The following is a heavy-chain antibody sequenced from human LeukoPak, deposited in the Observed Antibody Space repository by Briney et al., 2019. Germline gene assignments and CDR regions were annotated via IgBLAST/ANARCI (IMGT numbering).Heavy chain of an antibody. V-gene: IGHV1-69*04. CDR2: IIPILGIT. CDR3: ARSYYGSGSYYYYFDY. CDR1: GGTSSDYA. Sequence: SVKDSCKHSGGTSSDYAFSWVRQAPGQGLEWVARIIPILGITNSALKFRGRVTITADNSTSTAYMELSSLASEDTAVYYCARSYYGSGSYYYYFDYWAQGTLVTVSS. J-gene: IGHJ4*02. D-gene: IGHD3-10*01.